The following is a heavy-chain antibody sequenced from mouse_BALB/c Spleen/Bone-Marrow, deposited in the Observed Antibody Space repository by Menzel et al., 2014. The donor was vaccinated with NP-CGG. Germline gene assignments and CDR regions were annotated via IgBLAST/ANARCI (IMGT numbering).Heavy chain of an antibody. D-gene: IGHD1-1*01. J-gene: IGHJ3*01. CDR3: TRGYYYGSNFVGFAY. V-gene: IGHV1S22*01. CDR2: INPGGGTT. Sequence: LQQSGSELVRPGASVKLSCKASGYTFTSYWMHWVRQRHGQGLEWIGNINPGGGTTNYDEKSKSKSTLTVDTSSSTAYMHLSSLTSEDSAVYYCTRGYYYGSNFVGFAYWGQGTLVTVSA. CDR1: GYTFTSYW.